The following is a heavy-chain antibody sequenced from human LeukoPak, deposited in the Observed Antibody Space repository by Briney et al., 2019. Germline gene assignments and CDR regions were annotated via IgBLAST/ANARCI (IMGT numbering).Heavy chain of an antibody. V-gene: IGHV3-33*03. J-gene: IGHJ4*01. Sequence: KFYAESMKGRFTISRDNARNSPYLQMNSLRAEDTALYYCPTWSLSSTTRVDSFDHWGHGTLVTVSS. D-gene: IGHD2-2*01. CDR2: K. CDR3: PTWSLSSTTRVDSFDH.